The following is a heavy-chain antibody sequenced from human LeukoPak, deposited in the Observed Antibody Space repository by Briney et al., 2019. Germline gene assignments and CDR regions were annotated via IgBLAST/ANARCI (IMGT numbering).Heavy chain of an antibody. CDR2: INVSGGGT. V-gene: IGHV1-46*01. J-gene: IGHJ6*02. CDR3: ARDVYGLDV. Sequence: ASVKVSCKASGYTFTSYYIHWVRQAPGQGLEWMGVINVSGGGTTYAQRFQGRVTMTRDTSTSTVYMELSSLRSDDTAVYYCARDVYGLDVWGQGTTVAVSS. CDR1: GYTFTSYY.